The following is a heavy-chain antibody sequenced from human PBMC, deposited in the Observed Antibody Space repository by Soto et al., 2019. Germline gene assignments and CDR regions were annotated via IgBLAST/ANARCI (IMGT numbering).Heavy chain of an antibody. V-gene: IGHV4-59*01. J-gene: IGHJ4*02. Sequence: SETLSLTCTVSGASISRYYWSWIRQSPGKGLEWIGYLYNTGSTIYNPSLKSRVTISVDTSKNQFSLKMNSVTAADTAVYYCARHSGVDYGDPIAYWGQGTLVTVSS. CDR1: GASISRYY. CDR3: ARHSGVDYGDPIAY. D-gene: IGHD4-17*01. CDR2: LYNTGST.